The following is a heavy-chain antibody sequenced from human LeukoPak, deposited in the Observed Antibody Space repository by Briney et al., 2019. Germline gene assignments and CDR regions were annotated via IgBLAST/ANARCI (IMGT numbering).Heavy chain of an antibody. J-gene: IGHJ4*02. V-gene: IGHV4-38-2*02. CDR2: IYHSGTT. Sequence: SETLSLTCTVSGYSISSGYYWGWIRQSPGKGLELIGSIYHSGTTYYNPSLKSRVTISVDTSKNQFSLKLSSVTAADTAVYYCARTDYFDSSGYKYYFDYWGPGTLVTVSS. D-gene: IGHD3-22*01. CDR3: ARTDYFDSSGYKYYFDY. CDR1: GYSISSGYY.